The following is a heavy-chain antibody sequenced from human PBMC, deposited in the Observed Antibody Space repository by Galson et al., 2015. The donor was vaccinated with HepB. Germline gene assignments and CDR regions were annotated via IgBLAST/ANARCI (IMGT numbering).Heavy chain of an antibody. CDR1: GFTFSSYS. J-gene: IGHJ6*03. V-gene: IGHV3-48*01. CDR3: ARVSVSSSWYEVIYYYYYYMDV. D-gene: IGHD6-13*01. Sequence: SLRLSCAASGFTFSSYSMNWVRQAPGKGLEWVSYISSSSSTIYYADSVKGRFTISRDNAKNSLYLQMNSLRAEDTAVYYCARVSVSSSWYEVIYYYYYYMDVWGKGTTVTVSS. CDR2: ISSSSSTI.